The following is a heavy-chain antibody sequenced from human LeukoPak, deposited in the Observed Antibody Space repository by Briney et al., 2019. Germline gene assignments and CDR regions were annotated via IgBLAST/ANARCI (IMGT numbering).Heavy chain of an antibody. CDR3: ASPVGVGARGPWYFDY. J-gene: IGHJ4*02. Sequence: GESLKISCKGSGYSFTSYWIGWVRQMPGKGLEWMGIIYPGDSDTRYSPSFQGQVTISADKSISTAYLQWSSLKASDTAMYYCASPVGVGARGPWYFDYWGQGTLVTVSS. V-gene: IGHV5-51*01. CDR1: GYSFTSYW. CDR2: IYPGDSDT. D-gene: IGHD1-26*01.